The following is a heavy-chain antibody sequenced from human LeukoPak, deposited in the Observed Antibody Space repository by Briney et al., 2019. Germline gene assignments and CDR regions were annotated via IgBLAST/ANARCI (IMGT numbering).Heavy chain of an antibody. CDR3: ARVWDYDILTGRHYYYYGMDV. J-gene: IGHJ6*02. D-gene: IGHD3-9*01. CDR1: GFTFSTYS. V-gene: IGHV3-48*02. CDR2: SRSRSSTI. Sequence: GGSLRLSCAASGFTFSTYSMNWVRQAPGKWLEWVSYSRSRSSTIYYADSVKGRFTISRDNAKNSLYLQMNSLRDEDTAVYYCARVWDYDILTGRHYYYYGMDVWGQGTTVTVSS.